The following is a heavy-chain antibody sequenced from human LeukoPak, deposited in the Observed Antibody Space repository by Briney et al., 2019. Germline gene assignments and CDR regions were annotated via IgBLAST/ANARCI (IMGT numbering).Heavy chain of an antibody. CDR1: GFTVSSNY. CDR2: IYSGGST. V-gene: IGHV3-66*02. CDR3: AREGSGSYLPRGLFDY. Sequence: GGSLRLSCAASGFTVSSNYMSWVRQAPGKGLEWVSVIYSGGSTYYADSVKGRFTISRDNSKNTLYLQMNSLRAEDTAVYYCAREGSGSYLPRGLFDYWGQGTLVTVSS. D-gene: IGHD3-10*01. J-gene: IGHJ4*02.